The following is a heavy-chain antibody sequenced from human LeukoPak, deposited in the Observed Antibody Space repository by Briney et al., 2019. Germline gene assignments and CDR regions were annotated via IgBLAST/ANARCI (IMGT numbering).Heavy chain of an antibody. Sequence: ASVKVSCKASGYTFTSYYMHWVRQAPGQGLEWMGIINPSGGSTSYAQKFQVRVTMNRDMSTSTVYMELSSLRSEDTAVYYCATYSSGSLWSGAFDIWGQGTMVTVSS. CDR3: ATYSSGSLWSGAFDI. J-gene: IGHJ3*02. CDR2: INPSGGST. CDR1: GYTFTSYY. D-gene: IGHD6-19*01. V-gene: IGHV1-46*01.